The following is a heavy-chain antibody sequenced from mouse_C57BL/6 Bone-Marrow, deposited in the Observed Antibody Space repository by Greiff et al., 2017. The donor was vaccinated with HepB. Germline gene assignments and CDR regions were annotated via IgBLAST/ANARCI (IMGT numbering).Heavy chain of an antibody. V-gene: IGHV1-19*01. CDR1: GYTFTDYY. CDR3: ARGGWGSNFDY. Sequence: VQLQQSGPVLVKPGASVKMSCKASGYTFTDYYMNWVKQSHGKSLEWIGVINPYNGGTSYNQKFKGKATLTVDKSSSTAYMELNSLTSEDSAVYYCARGGWGSNFDYWGQGTTLTVSS. J-gene: IGHJ2*01. CDR2: INPYNGGT. D-gene: IGHD1-1*01.